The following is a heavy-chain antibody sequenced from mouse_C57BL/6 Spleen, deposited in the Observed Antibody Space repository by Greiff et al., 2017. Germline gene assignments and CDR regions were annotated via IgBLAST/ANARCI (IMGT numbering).Heavy chain of an antibody. CDR1: GYTFTSYG. V-gene: IGHV1-81*01. J-gene: IGHJ2*01. CDR3: ARDDYYFDY. Sequence: QVQLQQSGAELARPGASVKLSCKASGYTFTSYGISWVKQRTGQGLEWIGEIYPRSGNTYYTEKFKGKATLTADKSSSTAYMELRSLTSEDSAVYFCARDDYYFDYWGQGTTLTVSS. CDR2: IYPRSGNT. D-gene: IGHD2-4*01.